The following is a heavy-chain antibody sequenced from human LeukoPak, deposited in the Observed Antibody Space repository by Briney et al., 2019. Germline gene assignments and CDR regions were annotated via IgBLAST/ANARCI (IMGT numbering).Heavy chain of an antibody. CDR1: GFTFSNYE. V-gene: IGHV3-48*03. Sequence: GGSLRLSCAASGFTFSNYEMNWVRQAPGMGLEWVSYITSSGPTAYYADSVKGRFNISRDNAQNSLFPQMNNLTADDTAIYYCARLGFCSDGSCYSLDYWGQGILVTVSS. CDR2: ITSSGPTA. J-gene: IGHJ4*02. CDR3: ARLGFCSDGSCYSLDY. D-gene: IGHD2-15*01.